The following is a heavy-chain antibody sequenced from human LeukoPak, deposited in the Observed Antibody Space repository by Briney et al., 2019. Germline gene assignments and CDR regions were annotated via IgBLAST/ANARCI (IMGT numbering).Heavy chain of an antibody. Sequence: IPSETLSLTCTVSGGSISSGGYYWSWIRQPPGKGLEWIGYIYYSGSTNYNPSLKSRVTISVDTSKNQFSLKLSSVTAADTAVYYCARATTTREMLWFGELYPTFDYWGQGTLVTVSS. V-gene: IGHV4-61*08. CDR3: ARATTTREMLWFGELYPTFDY. CDR1: GGSISSGGYY. CDR2: IYYSGST. D-gene: IGHD3-10*01. J-gene: IGHJ4*02.